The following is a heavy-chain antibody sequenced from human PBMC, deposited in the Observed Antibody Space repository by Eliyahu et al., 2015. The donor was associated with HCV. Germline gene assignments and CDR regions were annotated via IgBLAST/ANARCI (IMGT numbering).Heavy chain of an antibody. J-gene: IGHJ4*02. V-gene: IGHV4-39*07. CDR2: IYSSGTT. CDR1: GGSISGSSYY. Sequence: QLQLQESGPGLVKPSETLSLTCXVSGGSISGSSYYWGWIRQAPGKGLEWIATIYSSGTTYYNPSLKSRVSISMDTSKNQFSLRLSSVTAADTAMYFCAREIDVVNTRDYWGQGTLVTVSS. D-gene: IGHD3-3*01. CDR3: AREIDVVNTRDY.